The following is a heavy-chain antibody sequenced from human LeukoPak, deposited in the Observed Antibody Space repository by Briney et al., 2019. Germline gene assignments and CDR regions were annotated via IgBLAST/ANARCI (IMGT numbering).Heavy chain of an antibody. CDR2: INPNSGGT. D-gene: IGHD3-10*01. J-gene: IGHJ6*03. CDR3: AREGYYDSGSFYNYYYMDV. Sequence: GASVKVSCKASGYTFTGYYMHWVRQAPGQGLEWMGWINPNSGGTNYAQKLQGRVTMTTDTSTSTAYMELRSLRSDDTAVYYCAREGYYDSGSFYNYYYMDVWGEGTTVAVSS. CDR1: GYTFTGYY. V-gene: IGHV1-2*02.